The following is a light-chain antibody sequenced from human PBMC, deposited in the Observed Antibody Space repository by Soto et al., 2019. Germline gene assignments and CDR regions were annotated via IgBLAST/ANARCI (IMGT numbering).Light chain of an antibody. CDR3: QQYGSSPWT. CDR2: DAS. CDR1: QSVSSN. Sequence: EIVMTHSPATLSVSPGERATLSCRASQSVSSNLAWYQQKPGQAPRLLIYDASTRATGIPARYSGSGSGTDFTLTISRLEPEDFAVYYCQQYGSSPWTFGQGTKVDIK. J-gene: IGKJ1*01. V-gene: IGKV3-15*01.